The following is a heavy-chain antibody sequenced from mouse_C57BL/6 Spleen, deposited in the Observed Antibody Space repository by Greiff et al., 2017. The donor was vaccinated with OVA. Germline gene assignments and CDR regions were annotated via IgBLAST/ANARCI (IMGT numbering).Heavy chain of an antibody. D-gene: IGHD2-2*01. CDR1: GYTFTGYW. V-gene: IGHV1-9*01. Sequence: LQESGAELMKPGASVKLSCTATGYTFTGYWIEWVKQRPGHGLEWIGEILPGSGSTNYNAKFKGKATFTADTSSNTAYMQLSSLTTEDSAINNCARSGGLRIAWFAYWGQGTLVTVS. CDR2: ILPGSGST. CDR3: ARSGGLRIAWFAY. J-gene: IGHJ3*01.